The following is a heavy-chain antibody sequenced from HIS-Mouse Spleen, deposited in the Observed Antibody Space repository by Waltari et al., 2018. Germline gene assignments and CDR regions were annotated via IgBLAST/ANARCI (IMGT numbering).Heavy chain of an antibody. V-gene: IGHV3-30-3*01. J-gene: IGHJ4*02. CDR3: ARDHRNNWAIRD. CDR2: ISYDGSNK. CDR1: GFTFSSHV. D-gene: IGHD1-20*01. Sequence: QVQLVESGGGVGQPGRVRVLSCAAVGFTFSSHVCDRARQAPGKGLEWVAVISYDGSNKYYADSVKGRFTISRDNSKNTLYLQMNSLRAEDTAVYYCARDHRNNWAIRDWGQGTLVTVSS.